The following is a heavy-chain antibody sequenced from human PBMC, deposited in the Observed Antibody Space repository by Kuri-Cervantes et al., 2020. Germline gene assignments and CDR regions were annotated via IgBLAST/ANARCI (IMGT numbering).Heavy chain of an antibody. V-gene: IGHV3-15*01. CDR3: TTDLAVTTLDY. CDR2: IKSKTDGGTT. D-gene: IGHD4-17*01. Sequence: GGSLRLSCAASGFTFSNAWMSWVRQAPGKGLEWVGRIKSKTDGGTTDYAAPVKGRFTISRDDSKNTLYLQMSSLKTEDTAVYYCTTDLAVTTLDYWGQGTLVTVSS. J-gene: IGHJ4*02. CDR1: GFTFSNAW.